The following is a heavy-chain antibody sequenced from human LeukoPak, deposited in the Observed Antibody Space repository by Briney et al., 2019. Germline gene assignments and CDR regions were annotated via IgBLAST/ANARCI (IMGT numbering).Heavy chain of an antibody. CDR1: GGSISSSSYY. D-gene: IGHD3-10*01. V-gene: IGHV4-39*07. CDR3: ARDLPLWFGELSGAFDI. CDR2: IYYSGST. J-gene: IGHJ3*02. Sequence: SETLSLTCTVSGGSISSSSYYWGWIRQPPGKGLEWIGSIYYSGSTYYNPSLKSRVTISVDTSKNRFSLKLSSVTAADTAVYYCARDLPLWFGELSGAFDIWGQGTMVTVSS.